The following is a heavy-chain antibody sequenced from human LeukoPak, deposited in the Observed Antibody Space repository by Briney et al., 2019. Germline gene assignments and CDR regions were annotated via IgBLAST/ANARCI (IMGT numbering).Heavy chain of an antibody. J-gene: IGHJ3*02. CDR1: GGTFSSYA. CDR3: ARSQMAAAADDAFGI. CDR2: IIPILGIA. D-gene: IGHD6-13*01. V-gene: IGHV1-69*04. Sequence: SVKVSFKASGGTFSSYAISWVRQAPGQGLEWMGRIIPILGIANYAQKFQGRVTITADKSTSTAYMELSSLRSEDTAVYYCARSQMAAAADDAFGIWGQGTMVTVSS.